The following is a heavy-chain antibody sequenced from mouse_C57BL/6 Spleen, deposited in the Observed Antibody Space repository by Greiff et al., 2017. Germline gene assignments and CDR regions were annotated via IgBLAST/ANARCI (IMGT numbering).Heavy chain of an antibody. CDR2: IFPGSGST. CDR3: ARTGYYGSSYWYFDV. Sequence: QVHVKQSGPELVKPGASVKISCKASGYTFTDYYINWVKQRPGQGLEWIGWIFPGSGSTSYNEKFKGKDTLTVDTASSTAYMLLSSLTSEDSAVYFCARTGYYGSSYWYFDVWGTGTTVTVSS. CDR1: GYTFTDYY. V-gene: IGHV1-75*01. D-gene: IGHD1-1*01. J-gene: IGHJ1*03.